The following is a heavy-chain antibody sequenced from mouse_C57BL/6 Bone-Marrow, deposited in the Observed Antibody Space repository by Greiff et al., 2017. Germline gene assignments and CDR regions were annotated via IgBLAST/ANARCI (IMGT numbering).Heavy chain of an antibody. CDR2: IDPSDSYT. V-gene: IGHV1-69*01. D-gene: IGHD2-5*01. J-gene: IGHJ2*01. CDR3: ARSNFLDY. Sequence: QVQLQQPGAELVMPGALVKLSCKASGYTFTSYWMHWVKQRPGQGLEWIGEIDPSDSYTNYNQKFKGKSTLTVDKSSSTAYMQLSSLTSEDSAVYYCARSNFLDYWGQGTTLTVSS. CDR1: GYTFTSYW.